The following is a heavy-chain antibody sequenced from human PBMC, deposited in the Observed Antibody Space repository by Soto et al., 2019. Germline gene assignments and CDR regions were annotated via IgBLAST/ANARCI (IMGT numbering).Heavy chain of an antibody. D-gene: IGHD4-17*01. J-gene: IGHJ4*02. CDR2: ISGSGGST. CDR1: GFTFSSYA. V-gene: IGHV3-23*01. CDR3: AKVYGDYGGGFDY. Sequence: EVQLLESGGGLVQPGGSLRLSCSASGFTFSSYAMSWVRQAPGKGLEWVSAISGSGGSTYYADSVKGLFTISRDNSKNTLYLQMNSLRAEDTAVYYCAKVYGDYGGGFDYWGQGTLVTVSS.